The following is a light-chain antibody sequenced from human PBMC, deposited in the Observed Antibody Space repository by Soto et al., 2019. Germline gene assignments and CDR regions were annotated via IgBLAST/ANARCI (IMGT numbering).Light chain of an antibody. CDR2: DAS. V-gene: IGKV3-20*01. CDR3: QQYGNSPQT. Sequence: EIVLTQSPGTLSLSPGERATLSCRASQSVSSNYLAWYQHRPGQAPRLLIYDASSRATGIPDRFSGSGSGTDFTLTISRLEPEDFAVYYCQQYGNSPQTFCQGTKVEIK. CDR1: QSVSSNY. J-gene: IGKJ1*01.